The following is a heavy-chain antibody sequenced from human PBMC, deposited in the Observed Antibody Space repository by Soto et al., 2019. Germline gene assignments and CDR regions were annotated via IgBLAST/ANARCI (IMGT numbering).Heavy chain of an antibody. V-gene: IGHV4-31*03. CDR2: IYYSGST. D-gene: IGHD3-10*01. CDR1: GGSISSGGYY. CDR3: ARGSGSRPVLKIGNWFDP. J-gene: IGHJ5*02. Sequence: PSETLYLTCTVSGGSISSGGYYWSWIRQHPGKGLEWIGYIYYSGSTYYNPSLKSRVTISVDTSKNQFSLKLSSVTAADTAVYYCARGSGSRPVLKIGNWFDPWDHGTRVTVSS.